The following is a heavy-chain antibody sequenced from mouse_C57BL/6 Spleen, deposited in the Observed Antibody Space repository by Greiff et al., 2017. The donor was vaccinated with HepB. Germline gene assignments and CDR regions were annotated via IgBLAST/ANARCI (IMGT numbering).Heavy chain of an antibody. J-gene: IGHJ2*01. CDR1: GYAFSSSW. CDR2: IYPGDGNT. V-gene: IGHV1-82*01. CDR3: AISDGNYFDC. D-gene: IGHD2-1*01. Sequence: QVQLKESGPELVKPGASVKISCKASGYAFSSSWMNWVKQRPGKGLEWIGRIYPGDGNTNYNGKFKGKATLTADKSSSTAYMQLSSLTSEDSAVYCGAISDGNYFDCWGQGTTLTVSS.